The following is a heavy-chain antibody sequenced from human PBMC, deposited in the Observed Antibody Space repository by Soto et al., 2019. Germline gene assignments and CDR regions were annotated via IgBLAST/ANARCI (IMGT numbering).Heavy chain of an antibody. CDR3: AKGSGWDYYYGMDV. CDR2: TSGSGGST. J-gene: IGHJ6*02. D-gene: IGHD6-19*01. Sequence: GGSLRLSCAASGFTFSSYAMSWVRQAPGKGLEWVSATSGSGGSTYYADSVKGRFTISRDNSKNTLYLQMNSLRAEDTAVYYCAKGSGWDYYYGMDVWGQGTTVTVSS. V-gene: IGHV3-23*01. CDR1: GFTFSSYA.